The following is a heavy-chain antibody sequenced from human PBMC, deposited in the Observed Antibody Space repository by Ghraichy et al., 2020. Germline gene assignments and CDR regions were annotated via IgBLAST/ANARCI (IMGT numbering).Heavy chain of an antibody. D-gene: IGHD1-26*01. Sequence: GESLNISCKGSGYSFTTYWIGWVRQMPGKGLEWMVIIYPGDSDTRYSPSFQGQVTISADKSISTAYLQWSSLKASDTAMYYCARRLLHIDYFDYWGQGTLVTVSS. CDR1: GYSFTTYW. CDR3: ARRLLHIDYFDY. CDR2: IYPGDSDT. V-gene: IGHV5-51*01. J-gene: IGHJ4*02.